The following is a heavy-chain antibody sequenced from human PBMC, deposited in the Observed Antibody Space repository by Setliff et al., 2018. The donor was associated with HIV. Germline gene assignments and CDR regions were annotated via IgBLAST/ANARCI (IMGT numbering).Heavy chain of an antibody. CDR3: ARTKYDPSDAFDI. V-gene: IGHV4-61*02. D-gene: IGHD1-1*01. J-gene: IGHJ3*02. Sequence: SETLSLTCTVSGGSISSGSYYWGWIRQPAGKGLEWIGRIYTSGSTKSNPSLKSRVTISEDTSKNQFSLKVSSVTAADTAVYYCARTKYDPSDAFDIWGPGTMVTVSS. CDR2: IYTSGST. CDR1: GGSISSGSYY.